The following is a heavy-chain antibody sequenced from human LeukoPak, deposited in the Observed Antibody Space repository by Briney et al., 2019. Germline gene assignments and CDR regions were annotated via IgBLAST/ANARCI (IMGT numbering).Heavy chain of an antibody. J-gene: IGHJ4*02. Sequence: RVTISVDTSKNQFSLKLSSVTAADTAVFYCARGGAYCGDHCYLDFDSWGQGTLVTVSS. V-gene: IGHV4-34*01. CDR3: ARGGAYCGDHCYLDFDS. D-gene: IGHD2-21*02.